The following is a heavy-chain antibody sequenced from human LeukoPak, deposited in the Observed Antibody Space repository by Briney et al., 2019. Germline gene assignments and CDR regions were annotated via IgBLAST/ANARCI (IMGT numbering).Heavy chain of an antibody. V-gene: IGHV4-34*01. J-gene: IGHJ2*01. CDR2: IST. CDR1: GGSFSGYY. Sequence: SETLSLTCAVYGGSFSGYYWSWIRQPPGKGLEWIGEISTNYNPSLKSRVTISVDTSKNQFSLKLSSVTAADTAVYYCARSPWAWYFDLWGRGTLVTVSS. D-gene: IGHD7-27*01. CDR3: ARSPWAWYFDL.